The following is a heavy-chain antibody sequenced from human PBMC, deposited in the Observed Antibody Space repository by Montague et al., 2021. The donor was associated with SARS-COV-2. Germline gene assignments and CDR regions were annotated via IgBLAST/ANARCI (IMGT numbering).Heavy chain of an antibody. J-gene: IGHJ4*02. CDR1: GFTFSSYA. Sequence: SLRLSCAASGFTFSSYAMSWVRQAPGKGLEWVSAISGSGGSTYYADSVKGRFTISRDNTKNTLQLQMNSLRAEDTAVYYCAKGGERITMIVVVITLADFDYWGQGTLVTVSS. CDR3: AKGGERITMIVVVITLADFDY. D-gene: IGHD3-22*01. CDR2: ISGSGGST. V-gene: IGHV3-23*01.